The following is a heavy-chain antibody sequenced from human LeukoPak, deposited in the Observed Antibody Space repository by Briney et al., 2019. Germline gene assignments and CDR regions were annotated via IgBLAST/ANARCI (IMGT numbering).Heavy chain of an antibody. J-gene: IGHJ4*02. V-gene: IGHV3-33*01. CDR2: IWYDGSNK. CDR3: ARGGRLPDTAMVYGY. D-gene: IGHD5-18*01. CDR1: GFTFSSYG. Sequence: PGGSLRLSCAASGFTFSSYGMHWVRQAPGKGLEWVAVIWYDGSNKYYADSVKGRFTISRDNSKNTLYLQMNSLRAEDTALYYCARGGRLPDTAMVYGYWGQGTLVTVSS.